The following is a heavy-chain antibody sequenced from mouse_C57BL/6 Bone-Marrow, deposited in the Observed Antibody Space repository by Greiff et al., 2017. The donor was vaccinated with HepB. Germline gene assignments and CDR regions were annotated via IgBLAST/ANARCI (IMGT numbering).Heavy chain of an antibody. CDR2: INPSTGGT. CDR3: ARDGGSSYEDYFDY. V-gene: IGHV1-42*01. D-gene: IGHD1-1*01. CDR1: GYSFTGYY. Sequence: VQLQQSGPELVKPGASVKISCKASGYSFTGYYMNWVKQSPEKSLEWIGEINPSTGGTTYNQKFKAKATLTVDKSSSTAYMQLKSLTSEDSAVYYCARDGGSSYEDYFDYWGQGTTLTVSS. J-gene: IGHJ2*01.